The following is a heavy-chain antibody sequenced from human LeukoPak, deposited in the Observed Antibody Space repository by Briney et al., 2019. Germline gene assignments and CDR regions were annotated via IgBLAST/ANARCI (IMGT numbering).Heavy chain of an antibody. CDR1: GLTFSSHA. CDR2: ISGRSYNT. D-gene: IGHD3-22*01. CDR3: AKGGYYGSNGYFRAFDY. V-gene: IGHV3-23*01. J-gene: IGHJ4*02. Sequence: PGGSLRLSCAASGLTFSSHAMNWVRQAPGKGLEWVSTISGRSYNTYYADSVKGRFSISRDNSKNTLYLQMNSLRAEDTAVYYCAKGGYYGSNGYFRAFDYWGQGTLVIVSS.